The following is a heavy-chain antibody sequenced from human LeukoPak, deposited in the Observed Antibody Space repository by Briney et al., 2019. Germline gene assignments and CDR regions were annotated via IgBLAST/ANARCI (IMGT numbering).Heavy chain of an antibody. J-gene: IGHJ6*04. V-gene: IGHV4/OR15-8*03. Sequence: SETLSLTCAVSGYSISSCYYWSWIRQSPGKGLERIGEIYHSGSTNHNPSLKSRVTISVDKSKTKFSLKLTSATAADTAVYYSARGLYGIVVISTIRTVGMDVWGKGTTVTVSS. CDR3: ARGLYGIVVISTIRTVGMDV. CDR1: GYSISSCYY. CDR2: IYHSGST. D-gene: IGHD2-2*01.